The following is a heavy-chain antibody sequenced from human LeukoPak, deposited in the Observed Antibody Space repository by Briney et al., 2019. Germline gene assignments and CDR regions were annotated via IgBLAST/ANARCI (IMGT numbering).Heavy chain of an antibody. CDR1: GFTFSSYA. J-gene: IGHJ4*02. Sequence: GGSLRLSCAASGFTFSSYAMHWVRQAPGKGLEYVSAISNNGGSTYYADSVKGRFTISRDNSKNTLYLQMGSLRAEDMAVYYCARGYCSGGSCLFDYWGQGTLVTVSS. V-gene: IGHV3-64*02. D-gene: IGHD2-15*01. CDR2: ISNNGGST. CDR3: ARGYCSGGSCLFDY.